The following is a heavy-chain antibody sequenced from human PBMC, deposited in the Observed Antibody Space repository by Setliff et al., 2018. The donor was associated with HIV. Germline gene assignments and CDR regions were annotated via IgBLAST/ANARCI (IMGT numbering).Heavy chain of an antibody. D-gene: IGHD2-15*01. J-gene: IGHJ4*02. CDR1: GFSFDDYC. CDR2: ISSKRTSI. V-gene: IGHV3-48*04. CDR3: ARDTVGLDY. Sequence: PGGSLRLSCEASGFSFDDYCMNWVRQAPGKGLEWVSYISSKRTSIYYADSVKGRFTISRDNAKNSLYLQMNSLRAEDTAVYYCARDTVGLDYWGQGTLGTVSS.